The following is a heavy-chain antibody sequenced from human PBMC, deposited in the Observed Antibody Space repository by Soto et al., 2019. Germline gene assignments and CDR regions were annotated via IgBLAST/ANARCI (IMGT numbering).Heavy chain of an antibody. D-gene: IGHD2-15*01. CDR1: GGSFSGYY. V-gene: IGHV4-34*01. CDR3: ASTVVVAATQKGQP. CDR2: INHSGST. Sequence: SETLSLTCAVYGGSFSGYYWSWIRQPPGKGLEWIGEINHSGSTNYNPSLKSRVTISVDTSKNQFSLKLSSVTAADTAVYYCASTVVVAATQKGQPWGQGTLVTVPS. J-gene: IGHJ5*02.